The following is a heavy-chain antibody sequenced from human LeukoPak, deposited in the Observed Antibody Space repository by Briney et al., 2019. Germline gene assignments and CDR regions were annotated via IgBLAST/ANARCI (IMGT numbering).Heavy chain of an antibody. Sequence: SETLSLTCTVSGGSISSGGYYWSWIRQHPGKGLEWIGYIYYSGSTYYNPSLKSRVTIPVDTSKNQFSLKLSSVTAADTAVYYCARGDSSGWYYFDYWGQGTLVTVSS. CDR1: GGSISSGGYY. CDR3: ARGDSSGWYYFDY. V-gene: IGHV4-31*03. D-gene: IGHD6-19*01. J-gene: IGHJ4*02. CDR2: IYYSGST.